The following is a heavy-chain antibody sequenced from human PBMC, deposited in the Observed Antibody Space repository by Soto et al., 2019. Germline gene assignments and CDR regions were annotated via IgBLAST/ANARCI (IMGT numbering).Heavy chain of an antibody. CDR3: ARLGDYYDSSGPVDY. J-gene: IGHJ4*02. D-gene: IGHD3-22*01. V-gene: IGHV4-59*01. CDR2: IYYSGST. Sequence: SETLSLTCTVSGGSISSYYWSWIRQPPGKGLEWIGYIYYSGSTNYNPSLKSRVTISVDTSKNQFSLKLSSVTAADTAVYYCARLGDYYDSSGPVDYRGQGTLVTVSS. CDR1: GGSISSYY.